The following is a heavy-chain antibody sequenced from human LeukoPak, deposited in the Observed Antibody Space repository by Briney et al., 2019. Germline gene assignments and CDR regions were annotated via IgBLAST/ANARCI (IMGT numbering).Heavy chain of an antibody. CDR2: ISYDGSNK. CDR3: AKDHSEQQLIY. CDR1: GFTFSSYG. V-gene: IGHV3-30*18. J-gene: IGHJ4*02. D-gene: IGHD6-13*01. Sequence: GRSLRLSCAASGFTFSSYGMHWVRQAPGKGLEWVAVISYDGSNKYYADSVKGRFTISRGNSKNTLYLQMNSLRAEDTAVYYCAKDHSEQQLIYWGQGTLVTVSS.